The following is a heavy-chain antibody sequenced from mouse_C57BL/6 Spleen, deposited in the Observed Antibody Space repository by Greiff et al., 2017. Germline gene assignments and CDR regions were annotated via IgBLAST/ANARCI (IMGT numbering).Heavy chain of an antibody. Sequence: EVTLEASGGGLVQPGGSMKLSCVASGFTFSNYWMNWVRQSPEKGLEWVAQIRVKSDNYATNYAESVKGRFTISRDDSKSSVYLQMNNLRAEDTGIYYCTGDGSWFAYWGQGTLVTVSA. CDR3: TGDGSWFAY. CDR1: GFTFSNYW. J-gene: IGHJ3*01. CDR2: IRVKSDNYAT. D-gene: IGHD2-3*01. V-gene: IGHV6-3*01.